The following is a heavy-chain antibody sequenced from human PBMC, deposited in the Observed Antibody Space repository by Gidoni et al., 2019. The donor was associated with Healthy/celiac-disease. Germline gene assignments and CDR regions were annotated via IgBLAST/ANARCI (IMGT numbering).Heavy chain of an antibody. CDR3: ARVQVAARGTDY. D-gene: IGHD6-6*01. CDR1: GGSFSGYY. Sequence: QVQLQQWGAGLLKPSETLSLTCAVYGGSFSGYYWSWIRQHPGKGLEWIGESNHSGSTNYNPSLKGLFTLSVDTSKHQFSLKLSSVTAADAALYYCARVQVAARGTDYWGQGTLVTVSS. CDR2: SNHSGST. V-gene: IGHV4-34*01. J-gene: IGHJ4*02.